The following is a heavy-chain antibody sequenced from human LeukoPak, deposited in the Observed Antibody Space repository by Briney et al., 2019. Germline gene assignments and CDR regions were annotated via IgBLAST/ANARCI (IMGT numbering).Heavy chain of an antibody. D-gene: IGHD5-18*01. CDR3: ARSWIQLWLPKVDAFDI. J-gene: IGHJ3*02. V-gene: IGHV3-30*02. CDR2: IRYDGSNK. CDR1: GFTFSSYG. Sequence: GGSLRLSCAASGFTFSSYGMHWVRQAPGKGLEWVAFIRYDGSNKYYADSVKGRFTISRDNAKNSLYPQMNSLRAEDTAVYYCARSWIQLWLPKVDAFDIWGQGTMVTVSS.